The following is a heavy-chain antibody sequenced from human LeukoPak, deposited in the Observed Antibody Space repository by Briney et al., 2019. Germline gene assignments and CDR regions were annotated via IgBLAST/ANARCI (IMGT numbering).Heavy chain of an antibody. J-gene: IGHJ6*02. Sequence: ASVKVSCKASGGTFISYAISWVRQAPGQGLEWMGGIIPIFGTANYAQKFQGRVTITADESTSTAYMELSSLRSEDTAVYYCARVRQYYDFWSGYYVGDYYYGMDVWGQGTTVTVSS. V-gene: IGHV1-69*13. CDR1: GGTFISYA. CDR3: ARVRQYYDFWSGYYVGDYYYGMDV. D-gene: IGHD3-3*01. CDR2: IIPIFGTA.